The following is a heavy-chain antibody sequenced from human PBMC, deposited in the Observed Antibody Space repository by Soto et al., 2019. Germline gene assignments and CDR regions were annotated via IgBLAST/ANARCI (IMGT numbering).Heavy chain of an antibody. D-gene: IGHD3-10*01. CDR2: IIPILGIA. V-gene: IGHV1-69*02. CDR3: AIDYITYYYYYMDV. CDR1: GGTFSSYT. Sequence: QVQLVQSGAEVKKPGSSVKVSCKASGGTFSSYTISWVRQSPGQGLEWMGRIIPILGIANYAQKFQGRVTITADKSTSTAYMELSSLRSEDTAVYYCAIDYITYYYYYMDVWGKGTTVTVSS. J-gene: IGHJ6*03.